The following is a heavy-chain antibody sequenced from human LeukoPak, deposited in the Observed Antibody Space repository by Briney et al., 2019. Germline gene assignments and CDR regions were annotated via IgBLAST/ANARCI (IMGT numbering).Heavy chain of an antibody. J-gene: IGHJ5*02. D-gene: IGHD6-13*01. CDR1: GGTFSSYA. CDR3: ARDGAKSYSSSWYWFDP. V-gene: IGHV1-69*05. CDR2: IIPIFGTA. Sequence: SVKVSCKASGGTFSSYAISWVRQAPGQGLEWVGMIIPIFGTANYAQKFQGRVTITTDESTSTAYMELSSLRSEDTAVYYCARDGAKSYSSSWYWFDPWGQGTLVTVSS.